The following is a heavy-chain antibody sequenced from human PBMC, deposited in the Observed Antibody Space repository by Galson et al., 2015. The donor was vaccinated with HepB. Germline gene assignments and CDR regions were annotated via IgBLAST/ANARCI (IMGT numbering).Heavy chain of an antibody. J-gene: IGHJ4*02. CDR1: GFTFSSYW. V-gene: IGHV3-7*01. CDR3: ARDVQGGYGSDY. CDR2: IRRNGSEK. Sequence: SLRLSCAASGFTFSSYWMSWVRQAPGKGLEWVANIRRNGSEKYYADSVKGRFTISRDNAKNSLYLQMNSLRAEDTAVYYCARDVQGGYGSDYWGQGTLVTVSS. D-gene: IGHD3-10*01.